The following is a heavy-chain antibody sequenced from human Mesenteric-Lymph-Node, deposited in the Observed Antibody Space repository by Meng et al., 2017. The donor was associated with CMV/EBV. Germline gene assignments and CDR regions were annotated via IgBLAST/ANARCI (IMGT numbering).Heavy chain of an antibody. Sequence: SETLSLTCTVSGGSISSSSSSWGWIRQPPGKGLEWIGSLYYSGSTYYNPSLKSRVTISVDTSKNQLSLRLSSVTAADTAVYYCARHPESSGWYSSDYWGQGTLVTVSS. V-gene: IGHV4-39*01. J-gene: IGHJ4*02. CDR1: GGSISSSSSS. CDR3: ARHPESSGWYSSDY. D-gene: IGHD6-19*01. CDR2: LYYSGST.